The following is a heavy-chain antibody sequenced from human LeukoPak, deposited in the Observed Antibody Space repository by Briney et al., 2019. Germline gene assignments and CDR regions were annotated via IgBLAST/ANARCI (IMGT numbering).Heavy chain of an antibody. D-gene: IGHD1-26*01. J-gene: IGHJ6*03. CDR1: GFTFSSHW. Sequence: GGSLRLPCAASGFTFSSHWMSWVRQAPGKGLEWVSAISGSGGSTYYADSVKGRFTISRDNSKNTLYLQMNSLRAEDTAVYYCAKRASYGSSLYYYYYYMDVWGKGTTVTVSS. CDR3: AKRASYGSSLYYYYYYMDV. CDR2: ISGSGGST. V-gene: IGHV3-23*01.